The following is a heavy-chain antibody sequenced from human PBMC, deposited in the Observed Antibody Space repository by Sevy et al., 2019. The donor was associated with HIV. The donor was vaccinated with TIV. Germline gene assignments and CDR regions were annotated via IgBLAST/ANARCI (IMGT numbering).Heavy chain of an antibody. CDR2: ISGRGGST. D-gene: IGHD3-3*01. V-gene: IGHV3-23*01. CDR1: GFTFSSYA. J-gene: IGHJ4*02. CDR3: AKDESTYDFWSCGASPGRNYFDY. Sequence: GGYLRLSCAASGFTFSSYAMSWVRQAPGKGLEWISAISGRGGSTYYADSVKGRFTISRDNSKNTLYLQMNSLRAEDTAVYYCAKDESTYDFWSCGASPGRNYFDYWGQGTLVTVSS.